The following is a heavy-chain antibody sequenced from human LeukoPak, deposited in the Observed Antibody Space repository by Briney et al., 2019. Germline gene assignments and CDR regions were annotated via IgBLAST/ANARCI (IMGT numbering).Heavy chain of an antibody. D-gene: IGHD6-19*01. Sequence: PSETPSFTCTVSGGSISSYYWSWIRQPAGKGLEWIGRIHTSGSTNYNPSLKSRVTMSVDTSKNQFSLKVTSVTAADAAVYYCARAWQWLPLDSWGQGTLVTVSS. CDR2: IHTSGST. J-gene: IGHJ4*02. V-gene: IGHV4-4*07. CDR1: GGSISSYY. CDR3: ARAWQWLPLDS.